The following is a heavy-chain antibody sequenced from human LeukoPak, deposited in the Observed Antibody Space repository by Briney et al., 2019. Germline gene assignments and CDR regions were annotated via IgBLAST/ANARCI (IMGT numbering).Heavy chain of an antibody. Sequence: GGSLRLSCAASGFTFSSYGMHWVRQAPGKGLEWVAVISYDGSNKYYADSVKGRFTISRDNSKNTLYLQMNSLRAEDMAVYYCAKDNSPSGDEYEDYWGQGTLVTVSS. D-gene: IGHD3-10*01. CDR1: GFTFSSYG. CDR2: ISYDGSNK. V-gene: IGHV3-30*18. CDR3: AKDNSPSGDEYEDY. J-gene: IGHJ4*02.